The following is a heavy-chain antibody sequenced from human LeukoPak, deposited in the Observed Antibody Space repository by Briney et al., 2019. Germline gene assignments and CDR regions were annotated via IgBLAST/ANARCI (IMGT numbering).Heavy chain of an antibody. Sequence: PGGSLSLSCAASGLTFSNYPMSWVRQAPGKGLEWVSGISGSGDTTYYADSVKGRFTISRDNSQNTLYLQMNSLRAEDTALYYCANTARDDAFDIWGQGTMVTVSS. CDR1: GLTFSNYP. CDR3: ANTARDDAFDI. J-gene: IGHJ3*02. V-gene: IGHV3-23*01. CDR2: ISGSGDTT.